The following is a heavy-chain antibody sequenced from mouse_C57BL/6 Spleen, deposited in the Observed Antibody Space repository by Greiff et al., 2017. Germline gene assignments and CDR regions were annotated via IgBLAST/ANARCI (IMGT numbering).Heavy chain of an antibody. D-gene: IGHD1-1*01. CDR3: ARGVTTVVAYYFDY. V-gene: IGHV1-26*01. J-gene: IGHJ2*01. CDR1: GYTFTDYY. CDR2: INTNNGGT. Sequence: EVQLQQSGPELVKPGASVKISCKASGYTFTDYYMNWVKQSHGKSLEWIGDINTNNGGTSYNQKFKGKATLTVDKSSSTAYMELRSLTSEDSAVYYCARGVTTVVAYYFDYWGQGTTLTVSS.